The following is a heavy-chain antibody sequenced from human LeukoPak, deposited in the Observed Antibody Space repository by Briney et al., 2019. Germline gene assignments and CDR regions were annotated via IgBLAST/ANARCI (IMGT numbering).Heavy chain of an antibody. CDR3: ARVRGRYLYDFWSGPAGDY. Sequence: SETLSLTCTVSGGSISSGGYYWSWIRQHPGQGLEWIGYIYYSGSTYYNPSLKSRVTISVDTSKNQFSLKLSSVTAADTAVYYCARVRGRYLYDFWSGPAGDYWGQGTLVTVSS. CDR2: IYYSGST. D-gene: IGHD3-3*01. V-gene: IGHV4-31*03. CDR1: GGSISSGGYY. J-gene: IGHJ4*02.